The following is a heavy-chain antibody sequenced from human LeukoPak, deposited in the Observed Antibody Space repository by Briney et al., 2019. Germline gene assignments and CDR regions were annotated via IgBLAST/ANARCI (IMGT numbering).Heavy chain of an antibody. CDR2: IYSNGIT. Sequence: NSSETLSLTCTVSGGSIFSYYFNWIRQPPGKGLGWIGYIYSNGITSYNPSLRSRSTISIATSKNQFSLRLTSVTAADTATYYCARRAYYDTSGYYPASGYFDLWGRGTLVTVSS. D-gene: IGHD3-22*01. CDR1: GGSIFSYY. CDR3: ARRAYYDTSGYYPASGYFDL. J-gene: IGHJ2*01. V-gene: IGHV4-59*08.